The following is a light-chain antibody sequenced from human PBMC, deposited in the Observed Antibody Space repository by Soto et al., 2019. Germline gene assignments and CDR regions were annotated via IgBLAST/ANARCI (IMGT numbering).Light chain of an antibody. Sequence: EIPITQSPSTLSSSVGGRVTITCRASQTVSNWLAWYQQKPGKAPKLLIYDASSLESGVPSRFRFSGSGSGTDFTLTINSLEPEDFAVYYCQQRSNWPSITFGQGTRLEIK. CDR2: DAS. V-gene: IGKV1-5*01. CDR3: QQRSNWPSIT. J-gene: IGKJ5*01. CDR1: QTVSNW.